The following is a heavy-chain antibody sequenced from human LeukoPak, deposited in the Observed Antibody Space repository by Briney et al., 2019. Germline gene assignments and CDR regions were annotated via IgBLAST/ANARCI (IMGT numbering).Heavy chain of an antibody. D-gene: IGHD3-22*01. V-gene: IGHV3-11*06. Sequence: PGGSLRLSCAASGFTFSDYYMSWIRQAPGKELEWISYISSSSNYKNYADSVQGRFTISRDNAKSSLYLQMNGLRAVDTAVYYCARHGLYDSTDYWTFQHWGQGTLVTVSS. CDR1: GFTFSDYY. J-gene: IGHJ1*01. CDR2: ISSSSNYK. CDR3: ARHGLYDSTDYWTFQH.